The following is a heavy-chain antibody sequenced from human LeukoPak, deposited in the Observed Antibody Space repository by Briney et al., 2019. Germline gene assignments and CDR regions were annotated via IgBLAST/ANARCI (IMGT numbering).Heavy chain of an antibody. CDR1: GYTFTSYG. CDR3: ARDAGVVVAATAINWFDP. CDR2: SSAYNGNT. V-gene: IGHV1-18*01. D-gene: IGHD2-15*01. J-gene: IGHJ5*02. Sequence: GASVKVSCKASGYTFTSYGISWVRQAPGQGLEWMGWSSAYNGNTNYAQKLQGRVTMTTDTSTSTAYMELRSLRSDDTAVYYCARDAGVVVAATAINWFDPWGQGTLVTVSS.